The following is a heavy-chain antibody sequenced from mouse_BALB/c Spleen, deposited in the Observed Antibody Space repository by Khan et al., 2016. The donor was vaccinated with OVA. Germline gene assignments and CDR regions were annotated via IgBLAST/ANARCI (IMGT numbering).Heavy chain of an antibody. CDR2: VNPNNGDT. D-gene: IGHD2-12*01. Sequence: EVKLQESGPDLVKPGASVKISCKASGYSFTLYYMTWVRQSHGKSPEWIGRVNPNNGDTNYNQNFKGKAILTVDKSSNTAYMELSSLTSEDSAVFYCARGYEFFPYWGQGTLVTVSA. J-gene: IGHJ3*01. V-gene: IGHV1-26*01. CDR3: ARGYEFFPY. CDR1: GYSFTLYY.